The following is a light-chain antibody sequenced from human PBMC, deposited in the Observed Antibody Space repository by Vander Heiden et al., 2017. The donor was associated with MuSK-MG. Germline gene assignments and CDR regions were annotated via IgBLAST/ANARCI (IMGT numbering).Light chain of an antibody. CDR1: SGHSTYI. J-gene: IGLJ1*01. CDR3: ETWDPNTQV. Sequence: QPVVTQSSSASASLGSSVRLTCTLDSGHSTYIIAWHQQQPGKDPRFLMRLEGSGNYIKGSGVPDRFSGSSSGADRHLSISNLQFEDEADYYCETWDPNTQVFGTGTRVTVL. CDR2: LEGSGNY. V-gene: IGLV4-60*02.